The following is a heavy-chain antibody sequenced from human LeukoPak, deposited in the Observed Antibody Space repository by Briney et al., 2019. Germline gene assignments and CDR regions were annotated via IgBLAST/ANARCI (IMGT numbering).Heavy chain of an antibody. Sequence: GGSLRLSCAASEFTFSSYGMHWVRQAPGKGLEWVAVISYDGSNKYYADSVKGRFTISRDNSKNTLYLQMNSLRAEDTAVYYCAKVRGAIALDCWGQGTLVTVSS. CDR1: EFTFSSYG. V-gene: IGHV3-30*18. CDR3: AKVRGAIALDC. CDR2: ISYDGSNK. D-gene: IGHD3-22*01. J-gene: IGHJ4*02.